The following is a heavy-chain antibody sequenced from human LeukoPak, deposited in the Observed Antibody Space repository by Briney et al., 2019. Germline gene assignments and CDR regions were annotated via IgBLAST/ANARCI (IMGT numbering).Heavy chain of an antibody. V-gene: IGHV4-34*01. CDR2: INHSGST. CDR3: ARRAKKWLRFPHFDY. Sequence: PSETLSLTCAVYGGSFSGYYWSWIRQPPGKGLEWIGEINHSGSTNYNPSLKSRVTISVDTSKNQFSLKLSSVTAADTAVYYCARRAKKWLRFPHFDYWGQGTLVTVSS. J-gene: IGHJ4*02. D-gene: IGHD5-12*01. CDR1: GGSFSGYY.